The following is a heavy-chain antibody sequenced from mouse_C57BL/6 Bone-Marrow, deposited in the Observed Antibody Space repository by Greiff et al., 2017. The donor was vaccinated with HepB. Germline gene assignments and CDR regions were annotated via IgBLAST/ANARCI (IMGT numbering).Heavy chain of an antibody. CDR3: ARYPDGYYVGYFDY. Sequence: VQLQQSGAELARPGASVKLSCKASGYTFTSYGISWVKQRTGQGLEWIGEIYPRSGNTYYNEKFKGKAILTADKSSSTAYMELRSLTSEDSAVYFCARYPDGYYVGYFDYWGQGTTLTVSS. D-gene: IGHD2-3*01. J-gene: IGHJ2*01. CDR1: GYTFTSYG. CDR2: IYPRSGNT. V-gene: IGHV1-81*01.